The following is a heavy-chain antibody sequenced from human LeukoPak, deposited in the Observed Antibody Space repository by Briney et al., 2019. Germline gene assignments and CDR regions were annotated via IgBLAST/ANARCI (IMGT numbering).Heavy chain of an antibody. D-gene: IGHD3-16*01. CDR1: GFTLSDYV. CDR3: ARGTVGDYNWFDL. Sequence: GGSLRLSCSASGFTLSDYVMHWVRQAPGKGLEWVAVISYDGSNKYYADSVKGRFTISRDNSKNTLYLQMNSLRAEDTAVYYCARGTVGDYNWFDLWGQGTLVTVSS. J-gene: IGHJ5*02. CDR2: ISYDGSNK. V-gene: IGHV3-30*19.